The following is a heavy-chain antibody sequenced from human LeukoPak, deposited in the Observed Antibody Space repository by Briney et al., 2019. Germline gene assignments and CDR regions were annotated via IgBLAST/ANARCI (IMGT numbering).Heavy chain of an antibody. D-gene: IGHD2-2*01. J-gene: IGHJ6*02. Sequence: GGSLRLSCTASGFTFGTYWMTWVRQAPGKGLEWVANIKADGGDKFYVDSVKGRFAISRDSAKRSLYLQMNSLRAEDTAVYYCARGRREECSSTSCLHYYYYGMDVWGQGTMVTVSS. CDR3: ARGRREECSSTSCLHYYYYGMDV. CDR2: IKADGGDK. CDR1: GFTFGTYW. V-gene: IGHV3-7*01.